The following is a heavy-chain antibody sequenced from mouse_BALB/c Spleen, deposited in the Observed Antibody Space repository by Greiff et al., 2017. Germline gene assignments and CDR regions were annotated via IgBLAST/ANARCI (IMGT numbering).Heavy chain of an antibody. Sequence: VKVVESGPGLVAPSQSLSITCTVSGFSLTSYDISWIRQPPGKGLEWLGVIWTGGGTNYNSAFMSRLSISKDNSKSQVFLKMNSLQTDDTAIYYCVSYYYGSSYLPYWYFDVWGAGTTVTVSS. CDR1: GFSLTSYD. CDR3: VSYYYGSSYLPYWYFDV. J-gene: IGHJ1*01. CDR2: IWTGGGT. V-gene: IGHV2-9-2*01. D-gene: IGHD1-1*01.